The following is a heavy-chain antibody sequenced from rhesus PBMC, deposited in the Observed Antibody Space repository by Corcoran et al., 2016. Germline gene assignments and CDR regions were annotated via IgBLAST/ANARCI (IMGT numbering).Heavy chain of an antibody. Sequence: EVQLVESGGGLVQPGGSLRLSCAASGFTFSSYGMHGVRQAPAKGLEWVVVISYDGSNKYYAESVKYRFTISRDNSKNMLYLQMNNLKLEDTAVYYCARGGLSMNTVTPHFDYWGQGVLVTVSS. V-gene: IGHV3-54*02. CDR1: GFTFSSYG. J-gene: IGHJ4*01. CDR3: ARGGLSMNTVTPHFDY. D-gene: IGHD4-23*01. CDR2: ISYDGSNK.